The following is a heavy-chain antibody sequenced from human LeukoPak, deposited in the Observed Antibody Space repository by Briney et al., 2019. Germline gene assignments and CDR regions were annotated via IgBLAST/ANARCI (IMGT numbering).Heavy chain of an antibody. D-gene: IGHD3-9*01. J-gene: IGHJ4*02. CDR2: ISGSGGST. V-gene: IGHV3-23*01. CDR1: GFTFSSYA. Sequence: PGGSLRLSCTASGFTFSSYAMSWVRPAPGKGLERVSAISGSGGSTYYADSVKGRFTISRDNSKNTLYLQMNSLRAEDTAVYYCAKQDILTGYSTFDYWGQGTLVTVSS. CDR3: AKQDILTGYSTFDY.